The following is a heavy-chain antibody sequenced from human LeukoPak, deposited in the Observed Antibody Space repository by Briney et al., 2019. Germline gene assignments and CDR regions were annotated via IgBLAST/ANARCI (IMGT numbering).Heavy chain of an antibody. CDR2: ISSSTTYI. D-gene: IGHD1-26*01. CDR1: GFTFDSFS. J-gene: IGHJ4*02. Sequence: GGSLRLSCAASGFTFDSFSINWVRQAPGKGLEWVASISSSTTYIYYAGSVKGRFTISRDNAKNLVYLEMNSLRAEDTAVYYCARVPGEMGATLAYLDYWGQGTLVIVSS. V-gene: IGHV3-21*01. CDR3: ARVPGEMGATLAYLDY.